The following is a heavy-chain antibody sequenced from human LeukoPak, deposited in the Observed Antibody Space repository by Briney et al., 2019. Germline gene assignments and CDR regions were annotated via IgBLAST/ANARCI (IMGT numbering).Heavy chain of an antibody. V-gene: IGHV3-11*01. CDR2: ISTGSSRL. D-gene: IGHD7-27*01. CDR1: GFTFNDYY. J-gene: IGHJ4*02. CDR3: VRANWGGDC. Sequence: GESLRLSRAASGFTFNDYYMRWLRQPAGRGREWVSYISTGSSRLYIAESVQGRFTIFRDNAKNSPYLQMNSRGAEDTAVYYSVRANWGGDCWGQRTLVTVP.